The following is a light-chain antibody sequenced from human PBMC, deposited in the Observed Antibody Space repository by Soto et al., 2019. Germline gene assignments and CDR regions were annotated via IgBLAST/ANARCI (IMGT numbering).Light chain of an antibody. Sequence: DIVKTQTPPSLPVNPGEPASISCRSCQSLLHSHGFTYLHWYLQKPGQSPQLLIFRVSNHLSGVPDRFSGSGSGTDFTLTTSSLEPEDFAVYYCQQRSNWPPITFGQGTRLEIK. V-gene: IGKV2-40*01. CDR1: QSLLHSHGFTY. CDR3: QQRSNWPPIT. CDR2: RVS. J-gene: IGKJ5*01.